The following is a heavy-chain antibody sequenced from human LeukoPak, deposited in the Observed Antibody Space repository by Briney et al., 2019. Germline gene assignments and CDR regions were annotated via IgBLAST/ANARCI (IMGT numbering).Heavy chain of an antibody. CDR2: IYHSGST. Sequence: SQTLSLTCAVSGGSISSGGYSWSWIRQPPGKGLEWIGYIYHSGSTYYNPSLKSRVTISVDGSKNQFSLKLSSVTAADTAVYYCAGGGVPGTFDYWGQGTLVTVSS. CDR1: GGSISSGGYS. CDR3: AGGGVPGTFDY. V-gene: IGHV4-30-2*01. J-gene: IGHJ4*02. D-gene: IGHD3-10*01.